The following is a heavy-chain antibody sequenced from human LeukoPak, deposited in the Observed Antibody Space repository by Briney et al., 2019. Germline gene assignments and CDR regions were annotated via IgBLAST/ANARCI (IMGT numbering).Heavy chain of an antibody. V-gene: IGHV3-33*01. J-gene: IGHJ5*02. CDR2: IWYDGSIK. D-gene: IGHD2-2*01. Sequence: GGSLRLSCAASGFTFSTYGMHGVRQAPGKGLEWVAVIWYDGSIKYYADSVKGRFTISRDNSKNTLYLQMNSLRAEDTAVYYCPGDRVVVPGAIHWFDPSGQGTLVTVSS. CDR3: PGDRVVVPGAIHWFDP. CDR1: GFTFSTYG.